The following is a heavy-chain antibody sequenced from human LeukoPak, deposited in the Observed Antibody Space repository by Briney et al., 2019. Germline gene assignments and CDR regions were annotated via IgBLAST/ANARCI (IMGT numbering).Heavy chain of an antibody. CDR2: IIPILGIA. CDR1: GGTFSSYA. V-gene: IGHV1-69*04. J-gene: IGHJ4*02. Sequence: GASVKVSCKASGGTFSSYAISWVRQAPGQGLEWMGRIIPILGIANYAQKFQGRVTITADKSTSTAYMELSSLRSEDTAVYYCARPSSPQTNTFDYWAREPWSPSPQ. CDR3: ARPSSPQTNTFDY. D-gene: IGHD6-6*01.